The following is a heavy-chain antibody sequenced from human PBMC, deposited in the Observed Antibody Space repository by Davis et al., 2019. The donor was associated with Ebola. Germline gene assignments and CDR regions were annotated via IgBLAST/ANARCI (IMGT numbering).Heavy chain of an antibody. CDR3: ATLGCSSTSCYSNWFDP. J-gene: IGHJ5*02. Sequence: ASVKVSCKASGYTFTGYYMHWVRQAPGQGLEWMGWINPNSGGTNYAQKFQGWVTMTRDTSISTAYMELSRLRSDDTAVYYCATLGCSSTSCYSNWFDPWGQGTLVTVSS. D-gene: IGHD2-2*01. CDR1: GYTFTGYY. CDR2: INPNSGGT. V-gene: IGHV1-2*04.